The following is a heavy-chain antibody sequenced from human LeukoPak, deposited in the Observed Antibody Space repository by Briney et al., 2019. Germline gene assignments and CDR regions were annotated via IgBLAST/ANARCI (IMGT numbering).Heavy chain of an antibody. V-gene: IGHV1-69*04. CDR1: GGTFSSYA. J-gene: IGHJ4*02. CDR3: RAIFGVVVDY. CDR2: IIPSLGIA. D-gene: IGHD3-3*01. Sequence: ASVKVSCKASGGTFSSYAISWVRQAPGQGLEWMGRIIPSLGIANYAQKFQGRVTITADKSTSTAYMELSSLRSEDTAVYYCRAIFGVVVDYWGQATLVTVS.